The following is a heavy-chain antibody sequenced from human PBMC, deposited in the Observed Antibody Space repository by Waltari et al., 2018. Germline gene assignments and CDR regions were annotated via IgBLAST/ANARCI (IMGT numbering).Heavy chain of an antibody. Sequence: QVQLQESGPGLVKPSETLSLTCTVSGGSISSYYWSWIRQPAGKGLEWIGRIYTSGSTNYNPSLKSRVTMSVDTSKNQFSLKLSSVTAADTAVYYCARERIFGVVIIPVYYMDVWGKGTTVTISS. J-gene: IGHJ6*03. CDR1: GGSISSYY. CDR3: ARERIFGVVIIPVYYMDV. D-gene: IGHD3-3*01. V-gene: IGHV4-4*07. CDR2: IYTSGST.